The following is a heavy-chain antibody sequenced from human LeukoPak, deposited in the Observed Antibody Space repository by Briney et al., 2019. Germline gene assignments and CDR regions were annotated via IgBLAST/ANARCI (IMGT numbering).Heavy chain of an antibody. CDR1: GFTFTSNY. Sequence: GGSLRLSCAASGFTFTSNYMSWVRQAPGTGLEWVSVIYSGDNTYYADSVKGRFTISRDNSKNTLYLQMRSLRAEDTAVYYCARGYSSSWYGEADNYFDYWGQGTLVTVSS. V-gene: IGHV3-66*01. CDR3: ARGYSSSWYGEADNYFDY. D-gene: IGHD6-13*01. J-gene: IGHJ4*02. CDR2: IYSGDNT.